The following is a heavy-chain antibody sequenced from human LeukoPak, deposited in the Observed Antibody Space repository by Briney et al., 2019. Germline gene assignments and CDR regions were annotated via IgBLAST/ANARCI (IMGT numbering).Heavy chain of an antibody. CDR2: ISSSSSYI. J-gene: IGHJ4*02. V-gene: IGHV3-21*01. CDR3: ARDLVTMVRGDSI. D-gene: IGHD3-10*01. Sequence: GGSLRLSCAASGFTFSTYSMHWVRQAPAKGLGWVSSISSSSSYIYYADLVKGRFTISRDNSKNSLYLHMNSLEAEEMAVYYSARDLVTMVRGDSIWGQGTLVTVSS. CDR1: GFTFSTYS.